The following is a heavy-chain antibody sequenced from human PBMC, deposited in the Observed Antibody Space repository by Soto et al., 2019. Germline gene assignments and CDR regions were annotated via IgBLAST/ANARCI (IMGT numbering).Heavy chain of an antibody. CDR3: ARDRDTYGHGFFDY. CDR1: GFRFSDFY. V-gene: IGHV3-11*05. CDR2: ISTSGSKT. Sequence: PGGSLRLSCAASGFRFSDFYMTWIRQAPGKGLEWVSHISTSGSKTNYADSVKGRFTVSRDNANNALYLEMNNLRVEDTAVYFCARDRDTYGHGFFDYWGQGTLVTVSS. J-gene: IGHJ4*02. D-gene: IGHD2-8*01.